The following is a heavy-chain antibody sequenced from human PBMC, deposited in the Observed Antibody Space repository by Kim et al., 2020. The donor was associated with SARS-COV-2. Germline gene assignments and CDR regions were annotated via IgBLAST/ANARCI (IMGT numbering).Heavy chain of an antibody. J-gene: IGHJ4*02. D-gene: IGHD3-10*01. CDR2: ISYDGSNK. V-gene: IGHV3-30*18. CDR1: GFTFSSYG. Sequence: GGSLRLSCAASGFTFSSYGMHWVRQAPGKGLEWVAVISYDGSNKYYADSVKGRFTISRDNSKNTLYLQMNSLRAEDTAVYYCAKGPWFGESTIDYWGQGTLVTVSS. CDR3: AKGPWFGESTIDY.